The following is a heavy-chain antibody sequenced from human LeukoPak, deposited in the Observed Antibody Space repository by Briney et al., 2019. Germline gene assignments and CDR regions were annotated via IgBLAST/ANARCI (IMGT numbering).Heavy chain of an antibody. Sequence: SETLSLTCVLYGGSSSGYYWSWIRQPPGKGLEWIGEINHSRSTNYNPSLKSRVTISVDTSKSQFSLRLSSVTAADTAVYYCAREEWEPTSGQKYFQHWGQGTLVTVSS. CDR1: GGSSSGYY. CDR2: INHSRST. D-gene: IGHD1-26*01. CDR3: AREEWEPTSGQKYFQH. J-gene: IGHJ1*01. V-gene: IGHV4-34*01.